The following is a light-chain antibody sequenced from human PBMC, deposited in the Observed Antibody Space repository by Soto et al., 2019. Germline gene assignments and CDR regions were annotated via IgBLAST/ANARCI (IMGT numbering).Light chain of an antibody. CDR3: QQYDDSPIT. Sequence: EIVLTQSPGTLSLSPGERATLSCRASQSVSNSFLVWYQQKPGRAPRLLIYAASTRATGIPDRFSGGGSGTDFTLTISRLEPEDFAVYYCQQYDDSPITFGQGTRLEIK. CDR2: AAS. J-gene: IGKJ5*01. V-gene: IGKV3-20*01. CDR1: QSVSNSF.